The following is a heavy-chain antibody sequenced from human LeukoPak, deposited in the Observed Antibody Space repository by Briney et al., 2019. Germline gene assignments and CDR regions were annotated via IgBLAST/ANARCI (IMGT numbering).Heavy chain of an antibody. V-gene: IGHV3-30*09. Sequence: GGSLRLSCAASGFTFSSYAMHWVRPAPGKGRAWVAVVSNDGRDKHYADSVKGRFAFSRDNSKNTVYLQMNSLSTEDTAMYYCARDRNAPAKYFFDYWGQGTLVTVSS. J-gene: IGHJ4*02. CDR3: ARDRNAPAKYFFDY. CDR1: GFTFSSYA. CDR2: VSNDGRDK. D-gene: IGHD1-1*01.